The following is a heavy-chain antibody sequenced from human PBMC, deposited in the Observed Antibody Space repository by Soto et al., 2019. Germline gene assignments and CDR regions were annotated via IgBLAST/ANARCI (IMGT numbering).Heavy chain of an antibody. V-gene: IGHV1-69*01. D-gene: IGHD4-4*01. CDR2: IIPLFNVA. Sequence: QVQLVQSGPEVKKPGSSVKVSCEASGGTFSNFAVNWVRQAPGQGLEWVGGIIPLFNVAKYAQKFEGRVTIVADDSTSTAYMDLSSLRSDAKDVYYCSASGRDVLGYDYKDTDGLAIVGQGTMVTASS. CDR3: SASGRDVLGYDYKDTDGLAI. J-gene: IGHJ3*02. CDR1: GGTFSNFA.